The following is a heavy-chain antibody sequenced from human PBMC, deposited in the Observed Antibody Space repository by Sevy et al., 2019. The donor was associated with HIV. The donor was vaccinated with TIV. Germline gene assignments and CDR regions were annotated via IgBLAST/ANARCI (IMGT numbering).Heavy chain of an antibody. CDR2: IIPIFGTA. D-gene: IGHD1-1*01. CDR3: AREVAGKTDYYYMDV. CDR1: GGTFSSYA. V-gene: IGHV1-69*06. J-gene: IGHJ6*03. Sequence: ASVKVSCKASGGTFSSYAISWVRQAPGQGLEWMGGIIPIFGTANYAQKFQGRVTITADKSTSTTYMELSSLRSEDTAVYYCAREVAGKTDYYYMDVWGKGTTVTVSS.